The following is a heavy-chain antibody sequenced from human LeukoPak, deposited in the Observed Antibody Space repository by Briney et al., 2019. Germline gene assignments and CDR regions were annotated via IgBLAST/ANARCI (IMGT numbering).Heavy chain of an antibody. CDR2: ISGSGFT. Sequence: PGGSLRLSCAASGFTFSSYAMSWVRQAPGKGLEWVSAISGSGFTYYADSVKGRFTISRDNSKNTLYLQMNSLRAEDTAVYYCARGLYCSSPWGQGTLVTVSS. D-gene: IGHD6-6*01. V-gene: IGHV3-23*01. CDR1: GFTFSSYA. J-gene: IGHJ4*02. CDR3: ARGLYCSSP.